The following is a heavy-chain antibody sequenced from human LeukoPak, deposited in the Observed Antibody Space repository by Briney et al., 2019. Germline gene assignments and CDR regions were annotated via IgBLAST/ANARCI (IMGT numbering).Heavy chain of an antibody. CDR2: ISSSSTYI. Sequence: GGSLRLSCAASGFTFSSYCMNWVRQAPGKGLEWVSSISSSSTYIYYADSVKGRFTISRDNAKNSLYLQMNSLRAEDTAVYYCAKDDGNYYGSGSYFDYWGQGTLVTVSS. J-gene: IGHJ4*02. CDR1: GFTFSSYC. V-gene: IGHV3-21*01. CDR3: AKDDGNYYGSGSYFDY. D-gene: IGHD3-10*01.